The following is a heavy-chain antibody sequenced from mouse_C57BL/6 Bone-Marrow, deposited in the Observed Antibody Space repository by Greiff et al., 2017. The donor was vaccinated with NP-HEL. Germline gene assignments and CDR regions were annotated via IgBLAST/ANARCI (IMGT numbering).Heavy chain of an antibody. CDR2: ISNGGGST. CDR3: ARQLDY. J-gene: IGHJ2*01. CDR1: GFTFSDYY. Sequence: EVQLVESGGGLVQPGGSLKLSCAASGFTFSDYYMYWVRQTPEKRLEWVAYISNGGGSTYYPDTVKGRFTISRDNAKNTLYLQMSRLKSEDTAMYYCARQLDYWGQGTTLTVSS. V-gene: IGHV5-12*01.